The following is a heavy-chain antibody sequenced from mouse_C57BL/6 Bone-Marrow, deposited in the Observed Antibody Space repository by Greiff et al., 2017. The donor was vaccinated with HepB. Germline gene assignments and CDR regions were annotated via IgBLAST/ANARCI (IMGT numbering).Heavy chain of an antibody. D-gene: IGHD2-4*01. Sequence: QVQLQQPGAELVMPGASVKLSCKASGYTFTSYWMHWVKQRPGQGLEWIGEIDPSDSYTNYNQKFKGKSTLTVDKSSSTAYMQLSSLTSEDSAVYYCAREGDDYPAWFAYWGQGTLVTVSA. J-gene: IGHJ3*01. V-gene: IGHV1-69*01. CDR1: GYTFTSYW. CDR3: AREGDDYPAWFAY. CDR2: IDPSDSYT.